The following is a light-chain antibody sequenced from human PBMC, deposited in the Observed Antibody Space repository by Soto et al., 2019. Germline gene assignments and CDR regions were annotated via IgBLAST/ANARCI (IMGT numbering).Light chain of an antibody. CDR2: RSN. Sequence: QSVLTQPPSVSGTPGQKFTIPCSGSSSNVGSSHVYWYQQLPGKAPTLLIYRSNQRPPGVPDRFSGSKSGTSASLAISGLQSEDEASYYCAAWDDSLNGVLFGGGTKLTVL. J-gene: IGLJ2*01. V-gene: IGLV1-44*01. CDR1: SSNVGSSH. CDR3: AAWDDSLNGVL.